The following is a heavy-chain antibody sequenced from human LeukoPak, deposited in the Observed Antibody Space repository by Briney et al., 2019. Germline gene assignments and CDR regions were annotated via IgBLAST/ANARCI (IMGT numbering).Heavy chain of an antibody. CDR2: ISSSSSTI. CDR3: ARGGIAAAGTDNDY. CDR1: GFTFSSYS. V-gene: IGHV3-48*01. D-gene: IGHD6-13*01. Sequence: GGSLRLSCAASGFTFSSYSMNWVRQAPGKGLEWVSYISSSSSTIYYADSVKGRFTISRDNAKNSLYLQMNSLRAEDTAVYYCARGGIAAAGTDNDYWGQGTLVTVSS. J-gene: IGHJ4*02.